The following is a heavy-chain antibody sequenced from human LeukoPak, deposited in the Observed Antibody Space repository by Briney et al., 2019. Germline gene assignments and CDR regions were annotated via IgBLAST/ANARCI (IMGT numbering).Heavy chain of an antibody. CDR3: ARAYDILSFWDY. D-gene: IGHD3-9*01. Sequence: SVKVSCKASGYTFTSYGISWVRQAPGQGLEWMGGIIPIFGTANYAQKFQGRVTITADKSTSTAYMELSSLRSDDTAVYYCARAYDILSFWDYWGQGTLVTVSS. V-gene: IGHV1-69*06. J-gene: IGHJ4*02. CDR1: GYTFTSYG. CDR2: IIPIFGTA.